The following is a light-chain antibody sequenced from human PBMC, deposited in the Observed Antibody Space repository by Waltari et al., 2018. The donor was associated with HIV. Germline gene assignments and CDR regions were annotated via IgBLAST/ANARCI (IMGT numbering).Light chain of an antibody. Sequence: EIVLTQSPGTLSLSPGERATLSCRASQSVSSRYLAWYQPKPGQAPRLLIYGASSRATGIPDRFTGSGSGTDFTLTITRLEPEDFVLYYCQQYDSSPPAYTFGQGTKLEIK. V-gene: IGKV3-20*01. J-gene: IGKJ2*01. CDR2: GAS. CDR1: QSVSSRY. CDR3: QQYDSSPPAYT.